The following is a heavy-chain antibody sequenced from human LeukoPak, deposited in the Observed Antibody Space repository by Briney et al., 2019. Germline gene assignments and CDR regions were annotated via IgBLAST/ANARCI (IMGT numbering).Heavy chain of an antibody. D-gene: IGHD2-15*01. CDR1: GFTFSSYA. CDR3: AKDLFAESGGLAGFDV. J-gene: IGHJ3*01. Sequence: RPGGSLRLSCAASGFTFSSYAMSWVRQAPGKGLEGVSAISYSGGTKYYADFVRGRFTISRDNSKNTLYLQLNILRAEDTAVYYCAKDLFAESGGLAGFDVWGQGTMVTVSS. CDR2: ISYSGGTK. V-gene: IGHV3-23*01.